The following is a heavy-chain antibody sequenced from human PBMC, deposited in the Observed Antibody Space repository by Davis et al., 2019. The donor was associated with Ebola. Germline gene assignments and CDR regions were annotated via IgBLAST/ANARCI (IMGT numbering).Heavy chain of an antibody. D-gene: IGHD1-1*01. CDR2: ISTYNGNT. J-gene: IGHJ4*02. CDR3: ARDVRGITGPSEY. CDR1: GYTFTSYD. Sequence: AASVKVSCKASGYTFTSYDINWVRQAPGQGLEWMGWISTYNGNTNYAQKVQGRITMTTDTSTSTAYMELRSLRPDDTARYYCARDVRGITGPSEYWGQGTLVTVSS. V-gene: IGHV1-18*01.